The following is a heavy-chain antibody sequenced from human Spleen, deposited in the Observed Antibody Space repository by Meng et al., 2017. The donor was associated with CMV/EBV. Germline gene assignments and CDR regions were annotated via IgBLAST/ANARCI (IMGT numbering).Heavy chain of an antibody. D-gene: IGHD6-13*01. CDR3: AGLIEVAGT. Sequence: GESMKISCVGSGFSVSSNYMSWVRQAPGKGLEWVSVIYNDDSTHYADSVKGRFTISRDNSKNSLCLQTNSLRPEDTAVYYCAGLIEVAGTWGQGTLVTGSS. CDR1: GFSVSSNY. V-gene: IGHV3-66*02. J-gene: IGHJ4*02. CDR2: IYNDDST.